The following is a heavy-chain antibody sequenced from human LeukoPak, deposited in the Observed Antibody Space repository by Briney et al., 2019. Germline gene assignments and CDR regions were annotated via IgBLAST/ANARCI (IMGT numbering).Heavy chain of an antibody. CDR1: GGSFRGYY. CDR3: ARAALGYCSGGSCRNDAFDI. D-gene: IGHD2-15*01. J-gene: IGHJ3*02. V-gene: IGHV4-34*01. CDR2: INHSGST. Sequence: PSETLSLTCAVYGGSFRGYYWSWIRQPPGKGLEWIGEINHSGSTNYNPSLKSRVTISVDTSKNQFSLKLSSVTAADTAVYYCARAALGYCSGGSCRNDAFDIWGQGTMVTVSS.